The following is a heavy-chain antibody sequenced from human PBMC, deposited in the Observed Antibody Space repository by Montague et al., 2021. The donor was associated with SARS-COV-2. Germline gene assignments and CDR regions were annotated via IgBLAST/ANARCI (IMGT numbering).Heavy chain of an antibody. CDR3: ARDIAAAGLFDY. D-gene: IGHD6-25*01. CDR1: GGSLSSGSYY. V-gene: IGHV4-61*02. CDR2: ISISAST. Sequence: TLSLTCTVSGGSLSSGSYYWSWIRQPAGKGLVWIGRISISASTNYTPSLTSPVTISVDTSQNQFSLTLISVTAADTAVYYCARDIAAAGLFDYWGQGTLVTVSS. J-gene: IGHJ4*02.